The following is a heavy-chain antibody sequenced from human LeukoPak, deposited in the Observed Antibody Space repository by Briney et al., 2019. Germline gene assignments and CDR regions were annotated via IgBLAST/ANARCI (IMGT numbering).Heavy chain of an antibody. Sequence: ASVKVSCKASGYTFTGYYMHWVRQAPGQGLEWIGWINPNSGGTNYAQKFQGRVTMIRDTSISTAYMELSRLRSDGTAVYYCARGGSGYSYGSGGMDVWGQGTTVTVSS. CDR1: GYTFTGYY. V-gene: IGHV1-2*02. CDR2: INPNSGGT. D-gene: IGHD5-18*01. CDR3: ARGGSGYSYGSGGMDV. J-gene: IGHJ6*02.